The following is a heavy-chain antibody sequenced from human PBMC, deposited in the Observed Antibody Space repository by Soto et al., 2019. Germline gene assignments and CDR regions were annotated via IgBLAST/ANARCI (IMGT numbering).Heavy chain of an antibody. D-gene: IGHD4-17*01. CDR3: ARTSMTRIDY. J-gene: IGHJ4*02. CDR1: GYTLTELS. V-gene: IGHV1-24*01. CDR2: FDPEDGET. Sequence: SVKVSCKVSGYTLTELSMHWVRQAPGKGLEWMGGFDPEDGETIYAQRLQGRVTITVDKATNTAYLNLTTLTSEDTAIYYCARTSMTRIDYWGQGTLVTVSS.